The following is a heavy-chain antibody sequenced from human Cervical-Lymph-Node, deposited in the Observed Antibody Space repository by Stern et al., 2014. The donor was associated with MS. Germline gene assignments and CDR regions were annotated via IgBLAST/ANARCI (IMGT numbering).Heavy chain of an antibody. J-gene: IGHJ4*02. CDR2: IYYSGST. D-gene: IGHD3/OR15-3a*01. CDR3: AREGPRTGTLVY. V-gene: IGHV4-30-4*01. Sequence: VQLQESGPGLVKPSPTLSLTCTVSGGSISSGDYYWSWIRQPPGKGLEWIGYIYYSGSTYYNPSLKSRVTISVDTSKTQFSLKLSSVTAADTAVYYCAREGPRTGTLVYWGQGTLVTVSS. CDR1: GGSISSGDYY.